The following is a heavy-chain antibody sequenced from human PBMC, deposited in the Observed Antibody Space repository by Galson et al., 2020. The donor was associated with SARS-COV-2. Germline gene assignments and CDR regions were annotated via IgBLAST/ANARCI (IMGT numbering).Heavy chain of an antibody. J-gene: IGHJ5*01. CDR2: IPSDGTPK. CDR3: ARETDEHTSSWYDY. V-gene: IGHV3-30*04. D-gene: IGHD2-2*01. Sequence: GGSLRPSCEASGFALSNTAMHWVRQPPGKGLEWVAIIPSDGTPKYNPDSVKGRFTISRDISKNTLYLQMNSLRPEDTAVYYCARETDEHTSSWYDYWGHGARVSLSS. CDR1: GFALSNTA.